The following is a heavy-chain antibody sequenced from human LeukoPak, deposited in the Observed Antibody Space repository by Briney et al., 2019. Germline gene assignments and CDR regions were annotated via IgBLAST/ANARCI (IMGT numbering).Heavy chain of an antibody. CDR1: GYTFTGYY. CDR3: ARSWQWLVRVGAFDI. CDR2: INPNSGGT. V-gene: IGHV1-2*06. D-gene: IGHD6-19*01. J-gene: IGHJ3*02. Sequence: ASVKVSXKASGYTFTGYYMHWVRQAPGQGLEWMGRINPNSGGTNYAQKFQGRVTMTRDTSTSTAYMELSRLRADDTAVYCCARSWQWLVRVGAFDIWGQGTMVTVSS.